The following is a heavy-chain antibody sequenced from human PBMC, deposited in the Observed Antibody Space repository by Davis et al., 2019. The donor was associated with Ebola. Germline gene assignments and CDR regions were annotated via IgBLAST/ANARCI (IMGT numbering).Heavy chain of an antibody. CDR1: GFTFSTYV. CDR2: VSGNGATI. CDR3: ATSRAYSYEI. D-gene: IGHD5-12*01. V-gene: IGHV3-21*01. Sequence: GESLKISCAASGFTFSTYVMTWVRQAPGKGLEWVSSVSGNGATIYYADSVKGRFTISRDNAKNSLYVQMNSLRAEDTAVYFCATSRAYSYEIWGQGTLVTVSS. J-gene: IGHJ4*02.